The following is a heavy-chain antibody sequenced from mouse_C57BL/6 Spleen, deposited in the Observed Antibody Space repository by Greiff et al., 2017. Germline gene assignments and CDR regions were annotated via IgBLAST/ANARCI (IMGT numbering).Heavy chain of an antibody. CDR1: GYTFTSYW. CDR3: ARRVYYDYDVAIRY. D-gene: IGHD2-4*01. V-gene: IGHV1-69*01. CDR2: IDPSDSYT. J-gene: IGHJ4*01. Sequence: QVQLQQPGAELVMPGASVKLSCKASGYTFTSYWMHWVKQRPGQGLEWIGEIDPSDSYTNYNQKFKGKSTLTVDKSSSTAYMQLSSLTSEDSAVYYCARRVYYDYDVAIRYWGQGTSVSVSS.